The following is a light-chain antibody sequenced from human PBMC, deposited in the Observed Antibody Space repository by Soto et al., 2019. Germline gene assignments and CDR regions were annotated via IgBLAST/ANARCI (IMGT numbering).Light chain of an antibody. V-gene: IGKV2-24*01. Sequence: DIVLTQTPLSSAVTLGQRASISCRSSQSLLHSDGSTYLSWLHQRPGQPPRLLIYKISNRLSGVPDRFSGSGAGTDFTLKISRVEAEDVGVYYCMQATQFPPYTFGLGTKLEIE. CDR3: MQATQFPPYT. CDR1: QSLLHSDGSTY. CDR2: KIS. J-gene: IGKJ2*01.